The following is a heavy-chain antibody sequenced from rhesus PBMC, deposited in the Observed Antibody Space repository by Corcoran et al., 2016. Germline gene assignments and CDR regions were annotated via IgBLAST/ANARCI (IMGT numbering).Heavy chain of an antibody. J-gene: IGHJ4*01. D-gene: IGHD2-27*01. V-gene: IGHV4S10*01. Sequence: QVQLQESGPGVVKPSETLSLTCAVSGGSISDSYRWSWIRQPPGKGLEWIGYIYGSSTSTNYNPSLKSRVTISKDTSKNQFSWKMSFVTAADTAVYYCARERCSGMYCYGGDYCVQGVLVTVSS. CDR3: ARERCSGMYCYGGDY. CDR2: IYGSSTST. CDR1: GGSISDSYR.